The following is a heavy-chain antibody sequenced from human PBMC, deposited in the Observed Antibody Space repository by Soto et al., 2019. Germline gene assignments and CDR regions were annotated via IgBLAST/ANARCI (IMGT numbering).Heavy chain of an antibody. Sequence: QVQLQESGPGLVKPSETLSLTCTVSGDSISSVYWTWSRQPPGQGLGWVGYIFSSGSTNYNPYLKSRLTISVDTSENQFSLKLTSVTAADTAVYYCARVGYCTSTPCWRIGHFEYCGQGTVITVSS. V-gene: IGHV4-59*01. CDR2: IFSSGST. CDR3: ARVGYCTSTPCWRIGHFEY. CDR1: GDSISSVY. D-gene: IGHD2-2*01. J-gene: IGHJ4*02.